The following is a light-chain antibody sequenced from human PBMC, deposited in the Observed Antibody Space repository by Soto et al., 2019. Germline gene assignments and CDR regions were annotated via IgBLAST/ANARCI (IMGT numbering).Light chain of an antibody. V-gene: IGLV2-14*01. CDR3: SSYTGSSTYL. J-gene: IGLJ1*01. CDR2: EVS. Sequence: QSVLTQPASVSGSPGQSITISCTGTSSDVGGYNFVSWYQHHPGKAPKLIIYEVSNRPSGVSSRFSGSKSGNTASLTISGLQADDEAGYYCSSYTGSSTYLFXSGTKVTV. CDR1: SSDVGGYNF.